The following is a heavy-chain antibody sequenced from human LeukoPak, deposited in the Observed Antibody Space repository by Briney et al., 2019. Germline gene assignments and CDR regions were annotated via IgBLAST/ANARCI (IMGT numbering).Heavy chain of an antibody. Sequence: GGSLRLSCAASGFTFSSYSMNWVRQAPGKGLEWVSYISSSSSTIYYADSVKGRFTISRDNAKNSLYLQMNSLRAEDTAVYYCARAGSTMIVVGDYWGQGTLVTVSS. CDR3: ARAGSTMIVVGDY. V-gene: IGHV3-48*01. J-gene: IGHJ4*02. CDR2: ISSSSSTI. D-gene: IGHD3-22*01. CDR1: GFTFSSYS.